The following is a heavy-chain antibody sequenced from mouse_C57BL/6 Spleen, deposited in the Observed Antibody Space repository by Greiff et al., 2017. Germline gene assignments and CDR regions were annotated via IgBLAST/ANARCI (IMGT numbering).Heavy chain of an antibody. V-gene: IGHV1-62-2*01. CDR2: FYPGSGSL. J-gene: IGHJ2*01. CDR1: GYTFTEYT. CDR3: ARHERAYSNYVGYFDY. Sequence: VQRVESGAELVKPGASVKLSCKASGYTFTEYTIHWVKQRSGQGLEWIGWFYPGSGSLKYNEKFKDKATLTADKSSSTVYMELSRLTSEDSAVYFCARHERAYSNYVGYFDYWGQGTTLTVSS. D-gene: IGHD2-5*01.